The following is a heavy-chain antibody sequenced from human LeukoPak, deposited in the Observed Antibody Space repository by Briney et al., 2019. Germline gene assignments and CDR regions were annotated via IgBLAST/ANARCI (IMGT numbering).Heavy chain of an antibody. CDR3: ARVEDCGGDCFVRNFFDY. CDR1: GGSFSGYY. J-gene: IGHJ4*02. Sequence: PSETLSLTCAVYGGSFSGYYWSWIRQPPGKGLEWIGEINHSGSTNYNPSLKSRVTISVDTSKNQFSLKLSSVTAAYTAVYYCARVEDCGGDCFVRNFFDYWGQGTLVTVSS. D-gene: IGHD2-21*02. V-gene: IGHV4-34*01. CDR2: INHSGST.